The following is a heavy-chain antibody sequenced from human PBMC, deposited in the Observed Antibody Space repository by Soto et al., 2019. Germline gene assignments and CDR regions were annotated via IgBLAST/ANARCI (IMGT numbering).Heavy chain of an antibody. CDR3: ARCPQPPDTADPYAVDV. Sequence: QVQLVQSGTEVKKPGASVKVSCKASGGTFSRSGFHWVRQAPGQGLEWMGMIVPSVDTTNYAQKFQARVTISAEQFTSTVYMEWRRLRSEDTAVYYCARCPQPPDTADPYAVDVWGQGTRVIVSS. D-gene: IGHD5-18*01. CDR2: IVPSVDTT. J-gene: IGHJ6*02. CDR1: GGTFSRSG. V-gene: IGHV1-69*18.